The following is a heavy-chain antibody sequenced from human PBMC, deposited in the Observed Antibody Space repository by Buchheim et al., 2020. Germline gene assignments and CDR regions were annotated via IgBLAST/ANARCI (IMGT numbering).Heavy chain of an antibody. V-gene: IGHV3-21*01. CDR1: GFTFSSYS. CDR3: ARDLVGSSWTDHEQYYYYGMDV. CDR2: ISSSSSYI. J-gene: IGHJ6*02. Sequence: EVQLMESGGGLVKPGGSLRLSCAASGFTFSSYSMNWVRQAPGKGLEWVSSISSSSSYIYYADSVKGRFTISRDNAKNSLYLQMNSLRAEDTAVYYCARDLVGSSWTDHEQYYYYGMDVWGQGTT. D-gene: IGHD6-13*01.